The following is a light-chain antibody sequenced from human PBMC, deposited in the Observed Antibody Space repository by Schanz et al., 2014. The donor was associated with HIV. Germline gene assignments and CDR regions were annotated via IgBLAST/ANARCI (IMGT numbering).Light chain of an antibody. CDR2: END. J-gene: IGLJ3*02. CDR1: SGSIASDS. Sequence: NFVLTQPHSVSESPGKTVAISCTRSSGSIASDSVQWYQQRPGSAPILVIRENDQRPFDVPDRFSGSIDRPSNSASLIISRLETEDEADYFCHSSDGLNLGVFGGGTKVTVL. CDR3: HSSDGLNLGV. V-gene: IGLV6-57*04.